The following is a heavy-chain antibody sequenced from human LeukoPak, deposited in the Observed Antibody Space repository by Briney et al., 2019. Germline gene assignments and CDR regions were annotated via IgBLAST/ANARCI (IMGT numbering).Heavy chain of an antibody. J-gene: IGHJ4*02. CDR1: RFTFSSYT. CDR3: SRGSFYDGSGYDDMGDWKFDY. Sequence: GGSLRLSCAASRFTFSSYTMHWVRQAPGKGLEWVAVISYDGTNKYYADSVKGRFTISRDNSKNTLYLQMNSLRAEDTAVYYCSRGSFYDGSGYDDMGDWKFDYWGQGTLVTVSS. D-gene: IGHD3-22*01. CDR2: ISYDGTNK. V-gene: IGHV3-30-3*01.